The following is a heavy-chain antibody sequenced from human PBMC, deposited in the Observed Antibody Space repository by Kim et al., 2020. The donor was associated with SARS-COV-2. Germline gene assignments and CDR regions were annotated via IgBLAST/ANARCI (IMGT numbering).Heavy chain of an antibody. CDR2: INHSGST. V-gene: IGHV4-34*01. CDR3: ARALYYYDSSGYYYHRFD. D-gene: IGHD3-22*01. Sequence: SETLSLTCAVYGGSFSGYYWSWIRQPPGKGLEWIGEINHSGSTNYNPSLKSRVTISVDTSKNQFSLKLSSVTAADTAVYYCARALYYYDSSGYYYHRFD. J-gene: IGHJ4*01. CDR1: GGSFSGYY.